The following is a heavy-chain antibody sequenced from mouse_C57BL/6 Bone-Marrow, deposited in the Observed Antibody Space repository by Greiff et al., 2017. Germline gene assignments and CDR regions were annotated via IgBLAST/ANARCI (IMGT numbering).Heavy chain of an antibody. CDR3: ARQRLLDSSGPWFAY. V-gene: IGHV5-6*01. D-gene: IGHD3-2*02. CDR1: GFTFSSYG. CDR2: ISSGGSYT. J-gene: IGHJ3*01. Sequence: EVQRVESGGDLVKPGGSLKLSCAASGFTFSSYGMSWVRQTPDKRLEWVATISSGGSYTYYPDSVKGRFTISRDNAKNTLYLQMSSLKSEDTAMYYCARQRLLDSSGPWFAYWGQGTLVTVSA.